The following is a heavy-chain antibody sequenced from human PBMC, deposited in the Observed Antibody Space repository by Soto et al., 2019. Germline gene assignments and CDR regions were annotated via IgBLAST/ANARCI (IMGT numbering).Heavy chain of an antibody. Sequence: PSETLSLTCAVYGGSFSGYYWSWIRQPPGKGLEWIGEIYHSGSTNYNPSLKSRVTISVDTSKNQFSLKLSSVTAADTAVYYCARHIEVWYSSGWHQASGSFDSWGPGTLVTVSS. CDR1: GGSFSGYY. CDR2: IYHSGST. D-gene: IGHD6-19*01. CDR3: ARHIEVWYSSGWHQASGSFDS. V-gene: IGHV4-34*01. J-gene: IGHJ5*01.